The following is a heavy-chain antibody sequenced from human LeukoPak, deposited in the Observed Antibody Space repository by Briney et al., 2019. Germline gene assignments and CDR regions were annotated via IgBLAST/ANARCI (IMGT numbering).Heavy chain of an antibody. V-gene: IGHV3-21*01. CDR3: ARQSSGIAATDKIDY. CDR2: INNVVSHI. CDR1: GFTFTSSA. J-gene: IGHJ4*02. D-gene: IGHD6-13*01. Sequence: PGGSLRLSCAASGFTFTSSAMTWVRQAPGKGLEWVSSINNVVSHIYYAGSVRGRFTISRDDAKKSLYLQMNSLRVEDTAIYYCARQSSGIAATDKIDYWGQGTLVTVSS.